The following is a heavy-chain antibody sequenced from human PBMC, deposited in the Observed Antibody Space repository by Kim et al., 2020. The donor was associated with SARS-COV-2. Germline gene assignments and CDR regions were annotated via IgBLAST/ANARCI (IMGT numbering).Heavy chain of an antibody. CDR2: INHSGST. Sequence: SETLSLTCAVYGGSFSGYYWSWIRQPPGKGLEWIGEINHSGSTNYNPSLKSRVTISVDTSKNQFSLKLSSVTAADTAVYYCARGLVVVKIQYFDYWGQGTLVTVSS. CDR3: ARGLVVVKIQYFDY. V-gene: IGHV4-34*01. CDR1: GGSFSGYY. D-gene: IGHD3-22*01. J-gene: IGHJ4*02.